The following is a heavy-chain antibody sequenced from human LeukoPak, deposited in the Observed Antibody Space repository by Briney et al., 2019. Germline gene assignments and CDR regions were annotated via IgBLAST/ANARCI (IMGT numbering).Heavy chain of an antibody. Sequence: GGSLRLSCAASGFTSSSNAMGWSRQAPGKGLEWVSAISPGGSPYYADPVKGRFTISRDNSKNTLYLQMNSLRAEDTAVYYCVKRELYIVAMTWGQGTLVTVSS. CDR3: VKRELYIVAMT. CDR2: ISPGGSP. V-gene: IGHV3-23*01. D-gene: IGHD5-12*01. J-gene: IGHJ5*02. CDR1: GFTSSSNA.